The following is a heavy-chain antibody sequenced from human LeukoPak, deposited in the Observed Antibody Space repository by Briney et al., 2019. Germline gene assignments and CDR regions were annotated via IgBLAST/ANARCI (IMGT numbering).Heavy chain of an antibody. CDR1: GFTFSGSA. Sequence: GGSLRLSCAASGFTFSGSAMHWGRQASGKGLEWGGRIRSKANSYATAYAASVKGSFTISRDDSKNTAYLQMNSLKTEDTAVYYCTRRKLVGGNWFDPWGQGTLVTVSS. V-gene: IGHV3-73*01. J-gene: IGHJ5*02. CDR2: IRSKANSYAT. CDR3: TRRKLVGGNWFDP. D-gene: IGHD6-6*01.